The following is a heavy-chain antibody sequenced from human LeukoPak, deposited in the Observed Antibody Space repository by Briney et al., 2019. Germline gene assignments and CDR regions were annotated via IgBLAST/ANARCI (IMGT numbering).Heavy chain of an antibody. Sequence: GGSLRLSCAPSGCTFSHYGMDWVRQAPGKGREWVAVIWSDGTEKYYGDSVNGRFTISRDNSKKTLYLQMNSLRVEDTALYYCAKYAQRGFDFSNSLESWGQGTLVTVSS. J-gene: IGHJ4*02. CDR1: GCTFSHYG. V-gene: IGHV3-33*06. CDR2: IWSDGTEK. CDR3: AKYAQRGFDFSNSLES. D-gene: IGHD3/OR15-3a*01.